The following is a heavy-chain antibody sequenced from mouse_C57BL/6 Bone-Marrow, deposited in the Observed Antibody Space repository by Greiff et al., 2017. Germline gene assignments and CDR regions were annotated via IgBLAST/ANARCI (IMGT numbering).Heavy chain of an antibody. CDR3: ARGNGYYVAWVAY. D-gene: IGHD2-3*01. J-gene: IGHJ3*01. CDR2: ISDGGSYT. CDR1: GFTFSSYA. V-gene: IGHV5-4*03. Sequence: VTVVESGGGLVKPGGSLTLSCAASGFTFSSYALSWVRQTPEKRLEWVATISDGGSYTSYPDNVKGRFTISRDNAKNNLYLQMSQLNAEDTAMYYCARGNGYYVAWVAYWGQGTLVTVSA.